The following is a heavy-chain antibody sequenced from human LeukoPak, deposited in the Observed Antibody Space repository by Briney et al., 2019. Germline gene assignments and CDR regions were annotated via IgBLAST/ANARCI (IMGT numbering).Heavy chain of an antibody. CDR2: ISVRSNYR. J-gene: IGHJ4*02. V-gene: IGHV3-21*01. CDR3: VRLRRNNDRSGYYYYYDY. D-gene: IGHD3-22*01. CDR1: GYTFSDFS. Sequence: GGSLRLSCAASGYTFSDFSVNWVRQAPGKGLEWVSSISVRSNYRYYADSVRGRLTIYRDDARDSLFLQMNSLRAEDTAVYFCVRLRRNNDRSGYYYYYDYWGQGTLVTVSS.